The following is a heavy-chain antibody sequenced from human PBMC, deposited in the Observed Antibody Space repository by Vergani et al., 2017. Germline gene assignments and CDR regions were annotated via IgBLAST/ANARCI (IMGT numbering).Heavy chain of an antibody. CDR2: ISGSGGST. D-gene: IGHD2-2*01. J-gene: IGHJ5*02. CDR1: GFTFSSYA. Sequence: EVQLLESGGGLVQPGGSLRLSCAASGFTFSSYAMSWVRQAPGKGLEWVSAISGSGGSTYYADSVKGRFTISRDNSKNTLYLQMNSLRTEDTAVYYWARERYCGSTSCYGDWFDPWGQGTLVTVSS. V-gene: IGHV3-23*01. CDR3: ARERYCGSTSCYGDWFDP.